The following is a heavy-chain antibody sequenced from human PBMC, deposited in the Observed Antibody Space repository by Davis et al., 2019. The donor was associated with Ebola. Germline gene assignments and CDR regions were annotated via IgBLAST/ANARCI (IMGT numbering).Heavy chain of an antibody. CDR2: IKQDGSEK. CDR1: GGTFSSYT. J-gene: IGHJ4*02. CDR3: ARDRDTYYDILTGYQYFDY. Sequence: SCKASGGTFSSYTISWVRQAPGKGLEWVANIKQDGSEKYYVDSVKGRFTISRDNAKNSLYLQMNSLRAEDTAVYYCARDRDTYYDILTGYQYFDYWGQGTLVTVSS. V-gene: IGHV3-7*01. D-gene: IGHD3-9*01.